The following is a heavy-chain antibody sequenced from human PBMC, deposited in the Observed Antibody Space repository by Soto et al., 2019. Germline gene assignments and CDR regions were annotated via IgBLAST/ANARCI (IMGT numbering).Heavy chain of an antibody. CDR2: IYPKSGYT. D-gene: IGHD3-22*01. J-gene: IGHJ5*02. CDR3: ARDYDKSGYDYFDP. Sequence: ASVKGSCKASEYSFTGHYLHWVLLAPGQVLEWMVWIYPKSGYTKYAPKFRDRVTMTSVTSTSTAYMDLSSLTYDDTAVYYCARDYDKSGYDYFDPWGQGTLVTVSS. V-gene: IGHV1-2*02. CDR1: EYSFTGHY.